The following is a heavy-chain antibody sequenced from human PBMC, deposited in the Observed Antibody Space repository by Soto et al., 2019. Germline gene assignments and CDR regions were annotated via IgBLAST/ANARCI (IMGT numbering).Heavy chain of an antibody. CDR3: VCQDYYDSSGLCWFDP. J-gene: IGHJ5*02. V-gene: IGHV4-39*01. CDR1: GCSISSSSYY. Sequence: PSETLSLACTVSGCSISSSSYYWGWIRQPPGKGLEWIGSIYYSGSTYYNPSLKSRVTISVDTSKNQFSLKLSSVTAADTAVYYCVCQDYYDSSGLCWFDPWGQGTLVTVSS. D-gene: IGHD3-22*01. CDR2: IYYSGST.